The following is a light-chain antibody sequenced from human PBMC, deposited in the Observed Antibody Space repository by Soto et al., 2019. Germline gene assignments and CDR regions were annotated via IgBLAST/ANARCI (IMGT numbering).Light chain of an antibody. Sequence: DIQMTQSPSTLSSSVGDRVTITCRASESLSGRLAWYQQRPGQAPTLLIYDVSPLESGVPSRFSGTGSGTEFTLIISGLQTDYFATYCCQRYNYYATFGPGTKVEVK. V-gene: IGKV1-5*01. J-gene: IGKJ1*01. CDR1: ESLSGR. CDR3: QRYNYYAT. CDR2: DVS.